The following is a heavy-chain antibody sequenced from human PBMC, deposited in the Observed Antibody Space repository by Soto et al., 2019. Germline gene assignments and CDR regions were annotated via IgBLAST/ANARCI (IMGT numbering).Heavy chain of an antibody. CDR2: INPSGGST. Sequence: ASVKVSCQASGYTFTSYYMHWVRQAPGQGLEWMGIINPSGGSTSYAQKFQGRVTMTRDTSTSTVYMELSSLKSKDTAVYYCARDLDLLLPAAGYWGQGTLVTVSS. CDR1: GYTFTSYY. D-gene: IGHD2-2*01. V-gene: IGHV1-46*01. CDR3: ARDLDLLLPAAGY. J-gene: IGHJ4*02.